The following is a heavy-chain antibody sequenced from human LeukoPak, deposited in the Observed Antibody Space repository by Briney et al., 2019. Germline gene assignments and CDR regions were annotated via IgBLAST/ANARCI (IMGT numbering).Heavy chain of an antibody. CDR1: GFTFSSCA. J-gene: IGHJ4*02. Sequence: GGSLRLSCAASGFTFSSCAMSWVRQAPGKGLEWVSTISGSGEKIYYADSVKGRFTISRDNSKNTLYLQMNRLRAEDTAVYYCAKATSGHHYSYLDYWGQGTLVTVSS. CDR2: ISGSGEKI. CDR3: AKATSGHHYSYLDY. D-gene: IGHD5-12*01. V-gene: IGHV3-23*01.